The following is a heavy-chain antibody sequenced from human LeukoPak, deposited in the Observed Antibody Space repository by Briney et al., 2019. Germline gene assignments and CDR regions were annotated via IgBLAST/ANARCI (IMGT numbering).Heavy chain of an antibody. D-gene: IGHD6-13*01. CDR1: GFTFIDYY. J-gene: IGHJ6*03. CDR2: ISSSGSTI. CDR3: ARDLGFSHTGYSSSWYVGYYMDV. V-gene: IGHV3-11*01. Sequence: GGSLRLSCAASGFTFIDYYMSWIRQAPGKGLEWVSYISSSGSTIYYADSVKGRFTISRDNAKNSLYLQMNSLRAEDTAVYYCARDLGFSHTGYSSSWYVGYYMDVWGKGTTVTVSS.